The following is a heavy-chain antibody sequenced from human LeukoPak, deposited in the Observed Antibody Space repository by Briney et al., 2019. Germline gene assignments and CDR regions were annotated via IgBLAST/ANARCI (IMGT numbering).Heavy chain of an antibody. CDR1: GYTLTSYG. CDR2: ISAYNGNT. J-gene: IGHJ4*02. D-gene: IGHD3-22*01. CDR3: ARDGTGDYDSSGSSFDY. V-gene: IGHV1-18*01. Sequence: ASVKVSCKASGYTLTSYGISWVRQAPGQGLEWMGWISAYNGNTNYAQKLQGRVTMTTDTSTSTAYMELRSLGSDDTAVYYCARDGTGDYDSSGSSFDYWGQGTLVTVSS.